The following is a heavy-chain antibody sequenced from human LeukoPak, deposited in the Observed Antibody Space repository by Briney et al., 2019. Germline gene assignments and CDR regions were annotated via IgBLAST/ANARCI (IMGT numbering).Heavy chain of an antibody. J-gene: IGHJ3*02. CDR3: ARGIPTYYYDSSGYYDAFDI. V-gene: IGHV1-69*04. CDR1: GGTFSSYA. Sequence: SVKVSCKASGGTFSSYAISWVRQAPGQGLEWMGRIIPILGIANYAQKFQGRVTITADKSTSTAYMELSSLRSEDTAVYYCARGIPTYYYDSSGYYDAFDIWGQGTMVTVSS. D-gene: IGHD3-22*01. CDR2: IIPILGIA.